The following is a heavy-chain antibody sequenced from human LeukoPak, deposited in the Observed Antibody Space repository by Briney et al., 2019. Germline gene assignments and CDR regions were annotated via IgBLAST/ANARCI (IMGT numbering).Heavy chain of an antibody. CDR2: IKRKSDGETT. J-gene: IGHJ4*02. Sequence: GSLRLSCAASGFTFTNAWMSWVCQAPGKGLEWVGRIKRKSDGETTDYAAPVKGRFTISRDDSENTLYLQMNSLKSEDTAVYYCNTDFNGPYDYCGQRTIVADSP. CDR3: NTDFNGPYDY. CDR1: GFTFTNAW. V-gene: IGHV3-15*01.